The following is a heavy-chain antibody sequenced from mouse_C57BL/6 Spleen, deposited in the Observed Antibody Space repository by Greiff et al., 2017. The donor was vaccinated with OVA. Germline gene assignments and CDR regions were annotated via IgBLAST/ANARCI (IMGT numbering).Heavy chain of an antibody. CDR3: ARDYSNYVGFDD. J-gene: IGHJ2*01. D-gene: IGHD2-5*01. V-gene: IGHV1-82*01. Sequence: VQLQQSGPELVKPGASVKISCKASGYAFSSSWMNWVKQRPGKGLEWIGRIYPGDGDTNYNGKFKGKATLTADKSSSTAYMQRSSLTSEDSAVYCCARDYSNYVGFDDWGQGTTLTVSS. CDR2: IYPGDGDT. CDR1: GYAFSSSW.